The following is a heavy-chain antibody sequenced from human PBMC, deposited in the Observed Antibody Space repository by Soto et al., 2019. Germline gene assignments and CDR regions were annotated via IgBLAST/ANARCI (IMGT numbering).Heavy chain of an antibody. CDR1: GGSFSGYY. CDR2: INHSGST. CDR3: ARQRTSVVTQAYFDV. V-gene: IGHV4-34*01. D-gene: IGHD2-21*02. J-gene: IGHJ4*02. Sequence: KTSETLSLTCAVYGGSFSGYYWSWIRQPPGKGLEWIGEINHSGSTNYNPSLKSRVTISVDTSKNQFSLKLKSVTAADTALHFCARQRTSVVTQAYFDVWGPGSLVTVSS.